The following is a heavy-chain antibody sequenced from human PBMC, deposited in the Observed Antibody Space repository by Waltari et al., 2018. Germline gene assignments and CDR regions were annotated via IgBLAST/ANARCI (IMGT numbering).Heavy chain of an antibody. V-gene: IGHV3-49*03. Sequence: EEQLLESGGGLVQPGDSLRLSCTASGFTFGDYAMSWFRQAPGKGLEWIGFIRSKTYGGTTEYAASVKGRFTISRDDSKSIAYLQMNSLKTEDTAVYYCTRDTRGVMDYDLDYWGQGTLVTVSS. J-gene: IGHJ4*02. CDR2: IRSKTYGGTT. D-gene: IGHD3-16*01. CDR3: TRDTRGVMDYDLDY. CDR1: GFTFGDYA.